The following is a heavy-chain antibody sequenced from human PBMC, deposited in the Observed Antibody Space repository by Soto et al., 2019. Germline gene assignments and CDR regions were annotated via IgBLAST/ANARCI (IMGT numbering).Heavy chain of an antibody. CDR2: IYYTGST. CDR1: GGSVNSDSYY. CDR3: AREFSNSPEAFDS. Sequence: QVHLQESGPGQVKPSETLSLICTVSGGSVNSDSYYWSWIRQPPGRGLEWIAYIYYTGSTNYNPSLNSRVTISVDTSRNQFSPKLSSVTAADTAVYYCAREFSNSPEAFDSWGQGSLVTVSS. V-gene: IGHV4-61*01. J-gene: IGHJ4*02. D-gene: IGHD6-6*01.